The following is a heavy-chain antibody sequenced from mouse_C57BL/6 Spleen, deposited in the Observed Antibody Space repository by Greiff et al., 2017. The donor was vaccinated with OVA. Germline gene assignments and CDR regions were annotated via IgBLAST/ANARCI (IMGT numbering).Heavy chain of an antibody. CDR2: INPNNGGT. CDR1: GYTFTDYN. CDR3: ARSGTTVVAYYYAMDY. Sequence: VQLQQSGPELVKPGASVKIPCKASGYTFTDYNMDWVKQSHGKSLEWIGDINPNNGGTIYNQKFKGKATLTVDKSSSTAYMELRSLTSEDTAVYYCARSGTTVVAYYYAMDYWGQGTSVTVSS. V-gene: IGHV1-18*01. J-gene: IGHJ4*01. D-gene: IGHD1-1*01.